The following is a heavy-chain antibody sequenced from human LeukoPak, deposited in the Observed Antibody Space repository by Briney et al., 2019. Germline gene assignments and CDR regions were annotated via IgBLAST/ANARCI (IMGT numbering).Heavy chain of an antibody. CDR1: GYTFTGYY. J-gene: IGHJ4*02. Sequence: ASVKVSCKASGYTFTGYYMHWVRQAPGQGLEWMGWINPNSGGTNYAQKFQGWVTMTRDTPISTAYMELSRLRSDDTAVYYCARGIYDILTGYSYYFDYWGQGTLVTVSS. CDR3: ARGIYDILTGYSYYFDY. D-gene: IGHD3-9*01. CDR2: INPNSGGT. V-gene: IGHV1-2*04.